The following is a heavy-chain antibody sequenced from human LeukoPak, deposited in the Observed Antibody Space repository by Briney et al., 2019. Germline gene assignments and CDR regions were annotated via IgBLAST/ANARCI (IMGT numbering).Heavy chain of an antibody. CDR3: ASSNGYSSGWYLPITDY. CDR2: ISTYNGNT. V-gene: IGHV1-18*04. CDR1: GYTFTSYY. J-gene: IGHJ4*02. Sequence: ASVKVSCKASGYTFTSYYIHWVRQAPGQGLEWMGWISTYNGNTNYAQKIQGRVTMTTDTSTSTAYMELSSLRSEDTAVYYCASSNGYSSGWYLPITDYWGQGTLVTVSS. D-gene: IGHD6-19*01.